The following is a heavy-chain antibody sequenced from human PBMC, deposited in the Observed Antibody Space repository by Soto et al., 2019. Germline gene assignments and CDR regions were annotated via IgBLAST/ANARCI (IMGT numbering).Heavy chain of an antibody. J-gene: IGHJ6*02. CDR3: ARVIRFLEWGLIHYGMDV. CDR1: GGSISSGDYY. CDR2: IYYSGST. V-gene: IGHV4-30-4*01. Sequence: KPSETLSLTCTVSGGSISSGDYYWSWIRQPPGKGLEWIGYIYYSGSTYYNPSLKSRVTISVDTSKNQFSLKLSSVTAADTAVYYCARVIRFLEWGLIHYGMDVWGQGTTVTVSS. D-gene: IGHD3-3*01.